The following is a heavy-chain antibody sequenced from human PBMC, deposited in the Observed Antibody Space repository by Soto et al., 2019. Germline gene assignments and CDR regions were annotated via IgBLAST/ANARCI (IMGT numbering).Heavy chain of an antibody. V-gene: IGHV3-9*02. CDR2: ISSNSDTI. D-gene: IGHD2-21*02. CDR1: GFTADDYA. J-gene: IGHJ4*02. Sequence: EVQLVESGGGLVQPGRSLRLSCVASGFTADDYAMHWVRQAPGKGLEWVSGISSNSDTIDYADSVKGRFTISRDNAKNSLFLQMNSLIPEDTALYYCAKDRKWGGMTPIPSFDSWGQGTLVTVSS. CDR3: AKDRKWGGMTPIPSFDS.